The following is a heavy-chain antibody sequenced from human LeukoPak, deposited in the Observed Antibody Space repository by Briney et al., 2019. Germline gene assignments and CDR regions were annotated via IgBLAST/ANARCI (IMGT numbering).Heavy chain of an antibody. Sequence: PSETLSLTCAIYGGSLSNHYRSWIRQSPEKGLEWIGEISPGGNPNYNPSVKSRVTISLDTSKSQYSLKLTSVTAADTAVYYCARNGRYCDTKCSGDAFDIWGQGAVVVVSS. J-gene: IGHJ3*02. CDR1: GGSLSNHY. CDR2: ISPGGNP. V-gene: IGHV4-34*01. D-gene: IGHD3-9*01. CDR3: ARNGRYCDTKCSGDAFDI.